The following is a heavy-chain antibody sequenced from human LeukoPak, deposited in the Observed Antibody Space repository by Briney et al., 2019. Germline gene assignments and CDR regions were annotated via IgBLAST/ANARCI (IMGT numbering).Heavy chain of an antibody. CDR1: GLTFSSYA. Sequence: GGSLRLSCAASGLTFSSYAMSWVRQAPGKGLEWVSAISGGGGSTYYADSVKGRFTISRDNAKNTLYLQMNSLRAEDTAVYYCARIVGAIAQNWFDPWGQGTLVTVSS. D-gene: IGHD1-26*01. CDR3: ARIVGAIAQNWFDP. V-gene: IGHV3-23*01. J-gene: IGHJ5*02. CDR2: ISGGGGST.